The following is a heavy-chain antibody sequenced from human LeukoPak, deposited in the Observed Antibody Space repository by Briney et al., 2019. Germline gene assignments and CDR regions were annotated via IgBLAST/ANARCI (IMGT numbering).Heavy chain of an antibody. J-gene: IGHJ4*02. CDR2: FDPEDGET. CDR3: ATSQSLIVATIFDY. V-gene: IGHV1-24*01. CDR1: GYTLTELS. D-gene: IGHD5-12*01. Sequence: ASVKVSCKVSGYTLTELSMHWVRQAPGKGLEWMGGFDPEDGETIYAQKFQGRVTMTEDTSTDTAYMELSSLRSEDTAVYYCATSQSLIVATIFDYWGQGTLVTVSS.